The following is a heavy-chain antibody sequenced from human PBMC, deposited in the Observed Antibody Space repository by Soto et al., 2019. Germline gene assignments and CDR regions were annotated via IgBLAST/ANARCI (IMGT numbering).Heavy chain of an antibody. CDR3: ARVPGP. V-gene: IGHV4-30-2*01. J-gene: IGHJ5*02. CDR2: IYHSGSP. Sequence: QLQLQESGSGLVKPSQTLSLTCAVSGGSISSGGYSWSWIRQPPGKGLEWIGYIYHSGSPYYNPSLKSRFSISVDMAKNQFSLKLSAVTAADTAGYYCARVPGPWGQGTLVTVSS. CDR1: GGSISSGGYS.